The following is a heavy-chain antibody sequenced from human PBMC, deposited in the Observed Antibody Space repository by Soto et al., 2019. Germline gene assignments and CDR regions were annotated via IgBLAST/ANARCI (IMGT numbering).Heavy chain of an antibody. CDR3: VLDSSGLLLDAFDI. CDR2: FDPSDSYT. CDR1: GHTLTTYW. J-gene: IGHJ3*02. D-gene: IGHD3-22*01. V-gene: IGHV5-10-1*01. Sequence: GESLKISCKGSGHTLTTYWISWVRQMPGKGLEWMGRFDPSDSYTTYSPSFQGHVTISADKAISTAYLQWSSLEASDTAMYFCVLDSSGLLLDAFDIWGLGTEVTVSS.